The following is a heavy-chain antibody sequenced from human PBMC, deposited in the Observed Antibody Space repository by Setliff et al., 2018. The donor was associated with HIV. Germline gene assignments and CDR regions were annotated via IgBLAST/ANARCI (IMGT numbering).Heavy chain of an antibody. V-gene: IGHV4-59*08. D-gene: IGHD3-3*01. Sequence: SETLSLTCTVSGASISSYYWNWIRQPPGKGLEWIGYIYYSGSTYYNPSLKSRVTISVDTSKNQFSLKLSSVTAADTAVYYCARGPTIFNFDSWGQGTLVTVSS. CDR3: ARGPTIFNFDS. CDR2: IYYSGST. J-gene: IGHJ4*02. CDR1: GASISSYY.